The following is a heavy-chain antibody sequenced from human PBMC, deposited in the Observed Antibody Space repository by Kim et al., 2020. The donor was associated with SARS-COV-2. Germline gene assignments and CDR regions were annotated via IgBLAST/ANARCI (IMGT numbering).Heavy chain of an antibody. J-gene: IGHJ4*02. CDR2: ISKDGSNK. V-gene: IGHV3-30*04. CDR3: AREGSAWYNYFDY. CDR1: GFIFSSSV. D-gene: IGHD6-19*01. Sequence: GGSLRLSCAASGFIFSSSVMHWVRQAPGKGLEWVAAISKDGSNKYYADSVKGRFTISRDNSMNTLYLQMNSLRAEGTAVYYCAREGSAWYNYFDYWGQGT.